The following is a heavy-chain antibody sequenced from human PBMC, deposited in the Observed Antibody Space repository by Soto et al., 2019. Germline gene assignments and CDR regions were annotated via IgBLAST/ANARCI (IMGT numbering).Heavy chain of an antibody. CDR2: INWNGGST. J-gene: IGHJ4*02. CDR1: GFTFDDYG. V-gene: IGHV3-20*01. CDR3: ARRLGYAITGSFDY. D-gene: IGHD2-8*01. Sequence: GGSLRLSCAASGFTFDDYGMSWVRQAPGKGLEWVSGINWNGGSTGYADSVKGRFTISRDNAKNSLYLQMNSLRAEDTALYHCARRLGYAITGSFDYWGQGTLVTVSS.